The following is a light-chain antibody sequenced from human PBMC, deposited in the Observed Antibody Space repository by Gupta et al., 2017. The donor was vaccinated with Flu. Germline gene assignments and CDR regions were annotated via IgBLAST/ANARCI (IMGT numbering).Light chain of an antibody. CDR3: QQSYSRPWT. Sequence: PSSLSASVGDRVTITCRASQNIRKYLSWYQQKAGEAPKLLIYGASTLQSGVPSTFYGSGSGTDFTLTISSLQPEDFATYYCQQSYSRPWTFGQGTEVEIK. J-gene: IGKJ1*01. V-gene: IGKV1-39*01. CDR1: QNIRKY. CDR2: GAS.